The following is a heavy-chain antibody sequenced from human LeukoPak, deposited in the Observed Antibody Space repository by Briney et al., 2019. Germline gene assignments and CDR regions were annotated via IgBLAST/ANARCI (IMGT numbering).Heavy chain of an antibody. J-gene: IGHJ1*01. CDR3: ARGGYSSGWYAEYSQH. CDR2: MNPNSGNT. V-gene: IGHV1-8*01. Sequence: ASVKVSCKASGYTFTSYDINWVRQAPGQGLEWMGWMNPNSGNTGYAQKFQGRVTMTRNTSISTAYMELSSLRSEDTAVYYCARGGYSSGWYAEYSQHWGQGTLVTVSS. CDR1: GYTFTSYD. D-gene: IGHD6-19*01.